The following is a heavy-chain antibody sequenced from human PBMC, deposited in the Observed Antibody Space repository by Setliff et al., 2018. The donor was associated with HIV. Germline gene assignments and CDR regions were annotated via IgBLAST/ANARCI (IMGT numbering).Heavy chain of an antibody. D-gene: IGHD6-19*01. Sequence: ASVKVSCKASGYTFTSYAMHWVRQAPGQRLEWMGWINADNGNTKYSQKFQGRVTITRDASANTAYMELSSLRSEDTAVYYCARDKWLAVTGTAYSFDYWGQGTLVTVSS. CDR2: INADNGNT. CDR1: GYTFTSYA. V-gene: IGHV1-3*01. J-gene: IGHJ4*02. CDR3: ARDKWLAVTGTAYSFDY.